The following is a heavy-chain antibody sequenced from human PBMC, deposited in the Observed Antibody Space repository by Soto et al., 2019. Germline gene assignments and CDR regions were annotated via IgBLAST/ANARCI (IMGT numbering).Heavy chain of an antibody. CDR1: GGSISSYH. CDR2: IYTSGNT. J-gene: IGHJ4*02. CDR3: ARESGDNWDYEAY. D-gene: IGHD1-7*01. V-gene: IGHV4-4*07. Sequence: SETLSLTCTVSGGSISSYHWSWIRQSAGKGLEWIGRIYTSGNTHYNPSLKSRVTVSIDTSKNQFFLTVNSVTAADSAVYYCARESGDNWDYEAYWGQGTPVNVSS.